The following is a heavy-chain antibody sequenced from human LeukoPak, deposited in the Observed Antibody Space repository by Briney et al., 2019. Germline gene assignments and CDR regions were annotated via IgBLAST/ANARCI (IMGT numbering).Heavy chain of an antibody. CDR2: FDPEDGET. D-gene: IGHD4-23*01. J-gene: IGHJ4*02. Sequence: ASVKVSFTVSGYTLTELSMHWVRQAPGKGLEWMGGFDPEDGETIYAQKFQGRVTMTEDTSTDTAYMELSSLRSEDTAVYYCATGPQMTPVVTPSYWGQGTLVTVSS. CDR3: ATGPQMTPVVTPSY. CDR1: GYTLTELS. V-gene: IGHV1-24*01.